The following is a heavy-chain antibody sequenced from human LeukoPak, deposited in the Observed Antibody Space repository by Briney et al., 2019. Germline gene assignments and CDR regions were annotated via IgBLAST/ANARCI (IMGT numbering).Heavy chain of an antibody. CDR3: PRVLELNTLAGAIGKLNWFDS. CDR2: IKQDGSEK. Sequence: PGGSLRLSCAASGFAFSSYWMNWVRQAPGKGLEWVANIKQDGSEKYYVDSVKGRFTISRDNAKNSLYLQMYSLRAEDTAVYYRPRVLELNTLAGAIGKLNWFDSWGQGTLVTVSS. D-gene: IGHD3-16*02. V-gene: IGHV3-7*05. CDR1: GFAFSSYW. J-gene: IGHJ5*01.